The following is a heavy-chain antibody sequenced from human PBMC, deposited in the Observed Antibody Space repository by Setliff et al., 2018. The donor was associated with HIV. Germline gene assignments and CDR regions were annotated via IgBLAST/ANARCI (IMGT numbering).Heavy chain of an antibody. D-gene: IGHD3-10*01. J-gene: IGHJ4*02. CDR3: ARAYFGSGIYY. Sequence: SETLSLTCTVTGGSISSGGFYWTWIRQHPGKGLEWIGYIYNTGSTNYNPSLKSRVTMSVDTSKNQFSLKLYSVTAADTAVYYCARAYFGSGIYYWGQGTLVTVSS. CDR2: IYNTGST. CDR1: GGSISSGGFY. V-gene: IGHV4-61*08.